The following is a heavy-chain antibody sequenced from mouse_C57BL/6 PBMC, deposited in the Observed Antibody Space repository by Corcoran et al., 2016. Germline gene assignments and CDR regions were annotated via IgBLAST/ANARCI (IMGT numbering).Heavy chain of an antibody. CDR1: GYSFTTYG. CDR2: INTYSGVP. V-gene: IGHV9-3*01. D-gene: IGHD1-1*01. J-gene: IGHJ3*01. CDR3: ARHYYGSSLAY. Sequence: QIQLVQSGPELKKPGETVKISCKASGYSFTTYGMSWVKQAPGKGLKWLGWINTYSGVPTFADDFKGRFAFPLETSASTAYLQINNLKNEDTATYFCARHYYGSSLAYWGQGTLVTVST.